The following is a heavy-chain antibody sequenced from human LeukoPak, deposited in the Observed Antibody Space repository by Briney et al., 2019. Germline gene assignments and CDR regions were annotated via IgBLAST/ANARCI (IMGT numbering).Heavy chain of an antibody. CDR2: VKQDGSDK. CDR1: GFTFSSYW. Sequence: PGGSQRLSCAASGFTFSSYWMSWVRQAPGKGMEWVAHVKQDGSDKYYVDSVKGRFTISRDNAKNSLYLQMNSLRAEDTAVYYCARAPGGATAMGWFDPWGQGTLVTVSS. V-gene: IGHV3-7*01. J-gene: IGHJ5*02. D-gene: IGHD1-26*01. CDR3: ARAPGGATAMGWFDP.